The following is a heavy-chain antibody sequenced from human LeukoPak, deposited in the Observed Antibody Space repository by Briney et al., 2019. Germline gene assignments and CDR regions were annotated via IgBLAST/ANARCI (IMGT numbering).Heavy chain of an antibody. Sequence: GGSLRLSCAASGFTFSSYAMSWVRQAPGKGLEWVSAISGSGGSTYYADSVKGRFTISRDNSKNTLYLQMNSLRAEDTAVYYCTRETVRESRGGYGDSMDYFDYWGQGTLVTVSS. D-gene: IGHD4-17*01. CDR3: TRETVRESRGGYGDSMDYFDY. CDR1: GFTFSSYA. J-gene: IGHJ4*02. V-gene: IGHV3-23*01. CDR2: ISGSGGST.